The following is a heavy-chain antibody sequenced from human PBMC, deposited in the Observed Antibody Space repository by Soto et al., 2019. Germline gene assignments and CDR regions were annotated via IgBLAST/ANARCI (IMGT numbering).Heavy chain of an antibody. J-gene: IGHJ6*02. CDR2: ISYDGSNK. CDR1: GFTFSSYA. CDR3: ARDLGWLQYIYYYGMDV. V-gene: IGHV3-30-3*01. D-gene: IGHD5-12*01. Sequence: QVQLVESGGGVVQPGRSLRLSCAASGFTFSSYAMHWVRQAPGKGLEWVAVISYDGSNKYYADSVKGRFTISRDNSKNTLDLQMNSLRAEDTAVYYCARDLGWLQYIYYYGMDVWGQGTTVTVSS.